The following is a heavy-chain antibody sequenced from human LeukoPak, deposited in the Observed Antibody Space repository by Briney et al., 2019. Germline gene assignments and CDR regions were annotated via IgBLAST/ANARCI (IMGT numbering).Heavy chain of an antibody. CDR1: GFTFSSYS. CDR2: ISSSSSYI. D-gene: IGHD6-13*01. Sequence: TAGGSLRLSCAASGFTFSSYSMNWVRQAPGKGLEWVSSISSSSSYIYYADSVKGRFTISRDNAKNSLYLQMNSLRAEDTAVYYCAREFAAAAGTIDYWGQGTLVTVSS. CDR3: AREFAAAAGTIDY. V-gene: IGHV3-21*01. J-gene: IGHJ4*02.